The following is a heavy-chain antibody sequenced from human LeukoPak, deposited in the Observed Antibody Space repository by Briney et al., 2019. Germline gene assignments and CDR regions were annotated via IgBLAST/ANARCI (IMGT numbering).Heavy chain of an antibody. D-gene: IGHD3-9*01. CDR3: MLVFHEYYDILTGYYNVEDY. CDR1: GFTFGDYA. V-gene: IGHV3-49*04. J-gene: IGHJ4*02. Sequence: GGSLRLSCTASGFTFGDYAMSWVRQAPGKGLEWVGFIRSKAYGGTTEYAASVKGRFTVSRDDSKSIAYLQMNSLKTEDTAVYYCMLVFHEYYDILTGYYNVEDYWGQGTLVTVSS. CDR2: IRSKAYGGTT.